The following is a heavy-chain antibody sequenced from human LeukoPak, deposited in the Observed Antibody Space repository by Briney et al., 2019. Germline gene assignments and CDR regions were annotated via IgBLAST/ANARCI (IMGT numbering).Heavy chain of an antibody. CDR1: GYTFTSYS. J-gene: IGHJ4*02. CDR2: INPIGGST. CDR3: ATNYYGSGTYYSPLLFSFDY. D-gene: IGHD3-10*01. Sequence: ASVKVSCKASGYTFTSYSIHWVRQAPGQGLEWMGIINPIGGSTSYAQIFQGRVTMTRDTSTSTVYMELSSLGSEDTAVYYCATNYYGSGTYYSPLLFSFDYWGQGTLVTVSS. V-gene: IGHV1-46*01.